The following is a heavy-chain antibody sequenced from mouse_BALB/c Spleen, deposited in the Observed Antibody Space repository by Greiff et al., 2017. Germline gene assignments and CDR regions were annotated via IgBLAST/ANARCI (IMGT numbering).Heavy chain of an antibody. J-gene: IGHJ3*01. D-gene: IGHD1-1*01. V-gene: IGHV3-2*02. CDR2: ISYSGST. CDR3: AREGGITTVVATPFAY. CDR1: GYSITSDYA. Sequence: EVKLEESGPGLVKPSQSLSLTCTVTGYSITSDYAWNWIRQFPGNKLEWMGYISYSGSTSYNPSLKSRISITRDTSKNQFFLQLNSVTTEDTATYYCAREGGITTVVATPFAYWGQGTLVTVSA.